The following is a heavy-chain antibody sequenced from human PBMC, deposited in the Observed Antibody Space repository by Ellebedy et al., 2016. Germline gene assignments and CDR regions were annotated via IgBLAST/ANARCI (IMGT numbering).Heavy chain of an antibody. D-gene: IGHD3-16*01. CDR3: ARGGAVSYWYFDL. Sequence: GESLKISXAASGFTFSSYSMNWVRQAPGKGLEWVSSISSSSSYIYYADSVKGRFTISRDNSRNTLYLQMNSLRAEDTAVYYCARGGAVSYWYFDLWGRGTLVTVSS. CDR2: ISSSSSYI. J-gene: IGHJ2*01. V-gene: IGHV3-21*04. CDR1: GFTFSSYS.